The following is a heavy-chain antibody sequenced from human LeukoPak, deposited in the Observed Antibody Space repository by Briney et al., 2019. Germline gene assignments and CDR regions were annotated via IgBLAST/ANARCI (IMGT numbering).Heavy chain of an antibody. D-gene: IGHD3-10*01. CDR1: GDSVSSNSAA. CDR2: TYYRSKWYN. CDR3: AQGSPDAFDI. J-gene: IGHJ3*02. Sequence: SQTLSLTCAISGDSVSSNSAAWNWIRQSPSGGLEWLGRTYYRSKWYNDYAVSVKSRITINPDTSKNQFSLQLNSVTPEDTAVYYCAQGSPDAFDIWGQGTMVTVSS. V-gene: IGHV6-1*01.